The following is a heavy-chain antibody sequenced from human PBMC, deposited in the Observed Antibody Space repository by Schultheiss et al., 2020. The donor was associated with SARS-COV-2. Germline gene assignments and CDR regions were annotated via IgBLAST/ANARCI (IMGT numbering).Heavy chain of an antibody. CDR3: AREATKFYGMDV. D-gene: IGHD1-26*01. CDR2: ILYDGSNK. CDR1: GFTFSAYA. V-gene: IGHV3-30-3*01. Sequence: SCAASGFTFSAYAMHWVRQAPGKGLEWVAVILYDGSNKYYADSVKGRFTISRDNAKNSLYLQMNSLRDEETAVYYCAREATKFYGMDVWGQGTTVTVSS. J-gene: IGHJ6*02.